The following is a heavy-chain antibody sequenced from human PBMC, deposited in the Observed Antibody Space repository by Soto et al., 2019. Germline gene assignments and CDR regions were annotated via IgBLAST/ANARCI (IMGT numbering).Heavy chain of an antibody. J-gene: IGHJ4*02. D-gene: IGHD3-3*01. V-gene: IGHV3-33*01. CDR3: ARSDFWSGPFDY. Sequence: PGGSLRLSCAASGFTFSSYGMHWVRQAPGKGLEWVAVIWYDGSNKYYADSVKGRFTISRDNSKNTLYLQMNSLRAEDTAVYYCARSDFWSGPFDYWGQGTLVTVSS. CDR1: GFTFSSYG. CDR2: IWYDGSNK.